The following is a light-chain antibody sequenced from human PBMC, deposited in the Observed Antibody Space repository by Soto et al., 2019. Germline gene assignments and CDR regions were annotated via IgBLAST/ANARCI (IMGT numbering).Light chain of an antibody. CDR2: EVS. J-gene: IGLJ1*01. CDR1: SSDVGAYNY. V-gene: IGLV2-8*01. Sequence: QSVLSQPPSASGSPGQSVTISCTGTSSDVGAYNYVSWYQQLPGKAPKLIIYEVSKRPSGVPDRFSGSKSGNTASLTVSGLQAEYEADYYSNTYESNYSFLYVSRTRTKVTV. CDR3: NTYESNYSFLYV.